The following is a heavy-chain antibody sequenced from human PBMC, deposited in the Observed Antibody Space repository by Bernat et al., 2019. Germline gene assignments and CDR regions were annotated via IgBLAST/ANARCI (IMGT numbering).Heavy chain of an antibody. CDR1: GFTFSSYG. CDR2: IWYDGSNK. J-gene: IGHJ3*02. CDR3: ARDTREIYGDYGDYWVRPDDAFDI. D-gene: IGHD4-17*01. V-gene: IGHV3-33*01. Sequence: QVQLVESGGGVVQPGRSLRLSCAASGFTFSSYGMHWVRQAPGKGLEWVAVIWYDGSNKYYADSVKGRFTISRDNSKNTLYLQMNSLRAEDTAVYYCARDTREIYGDYGDYWVRPDDAFDIWGQGTMVTVSS.